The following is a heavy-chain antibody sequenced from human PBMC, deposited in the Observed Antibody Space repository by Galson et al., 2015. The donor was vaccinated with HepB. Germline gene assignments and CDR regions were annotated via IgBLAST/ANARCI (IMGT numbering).Heavy chain of an antibody. J-gene: IGHJ6*02. V-gene: IGHV4-59*01. D-gene: IGHD5-24*01. CDR3: AREERYYYYGMDV. Sequence: SETLSLTCTVSGGSISSYYWSWIRQPPGKGLEWIGYIYYSGSTNYNPSLKSRVTISVDTSKNQFSLKLSSVTAADTAVYYCAREERYYYYGMDVWGQGTTVTVSS. CDR2: IYYSGST. CDR1: GGSISSYY.